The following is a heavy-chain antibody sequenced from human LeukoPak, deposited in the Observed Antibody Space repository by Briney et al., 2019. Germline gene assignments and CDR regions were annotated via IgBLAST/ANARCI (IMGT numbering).Heavy chain of an antibody. CDR2: ISSSGSTI. J-gene: IGHJ5*02. V-gene: IGHV3-48*03. Sequence: AESLRLSCAASGFTFSTYEMNWVRQAPGKGLEWVSYISSSGSTIYYAGSVKGRFTISRDNAKNSLYLQMNSLRAEDTAVYYCARGPLHVVVPAATWFDPWGQGILVTVSS. CDR3: ARGPLHVVVPAATWFDP. D-gene: IGHD2-2*01. CDR1: GFTFSTYE.